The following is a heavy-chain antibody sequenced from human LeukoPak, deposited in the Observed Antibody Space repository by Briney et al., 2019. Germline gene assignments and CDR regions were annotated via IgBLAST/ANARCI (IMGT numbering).Heavy chain of an antibody. D-gene: IGHD3-10*01. CDR1: GGSISSSSYY. Sequence: SSETLSLTCTVSGGSISSSSYYWGWIRQPPGKGLEWIGSIYYSGSTYYNPSLKSRVTISVDTSKNQFSLKLSSVAAADTAVYYCARQGSYYGSSWGQGTLVTVSS. J-gene: IGHJ5*02. CDR3: ARQGSYYGSS. V-gene: IGHV4-39*01. CDR2: IYYSGST.